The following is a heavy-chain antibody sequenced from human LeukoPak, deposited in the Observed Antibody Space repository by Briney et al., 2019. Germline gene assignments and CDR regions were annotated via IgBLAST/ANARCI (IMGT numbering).Heavy chain of an antibody. CDR2: ISTSSIYI. CDR3: ARGASVVAGSDNALDI. J-gene: IGHJ3*02. D-gene: IGHD6-19*01. V-gene: IGHV3-21*01. CDR1: GFTFSSYS. Sequence: KSGGSLRLSCAASGFTFSSYSMNWVRQAPGKGLEWVLSISTSSIYIYYADSVKGRFTISRDNAKKSVHLQMNSLRAEDTAVYYCARGASVVAGSDNALDIWGQGTMVTVSS.